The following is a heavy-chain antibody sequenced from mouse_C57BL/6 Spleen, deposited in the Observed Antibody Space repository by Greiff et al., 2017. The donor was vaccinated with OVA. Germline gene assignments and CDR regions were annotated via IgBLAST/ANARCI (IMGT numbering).Heavy chain of an antibody. J-gene: IGHJ2*01. CDR3: ARSRDYGSSYIDY. Sequence: QVQLQQSGAELVKPGASVKISCKASGYAFSSYWMNWVKQRPGKGLEWIGQIYPGDGDPNYNGKFKGKATLTADKSSSTAYMQLSSLTSEDSAVYFCARSRDYGSSYIDYWGQGTTLTVSS. V-gene: IGHV1-80*01. CDR1: GYAFSSYW. D-gene: IGHD1-1*01. CDR2: IYPGDGDP.